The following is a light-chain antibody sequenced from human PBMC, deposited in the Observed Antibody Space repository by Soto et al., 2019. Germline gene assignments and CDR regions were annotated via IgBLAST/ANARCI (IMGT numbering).Light chain of an antibody. J-gene: IGKJ2*01. Sequence: EIVLTQSPGTLSLSPGERATLSCRASQSVSSTYLAWYQQKPGQAPRLLIYGVSSRATGIPDRFSGSGSGTDFTLTISRLEPEDFAVYYCQQYGNFPYTFGQGTKLEIK. CDR3: QQYGNFPYT. CDR1: QSVSSTY. CDR2: GVS. V-gene: IGKV3-20*01.